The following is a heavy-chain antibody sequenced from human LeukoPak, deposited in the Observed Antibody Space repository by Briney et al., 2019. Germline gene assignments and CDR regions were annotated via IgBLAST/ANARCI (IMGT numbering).Heavy chain of an antibody. CDR1: GYTFTSYA. V-gene: IGHV7-4-1*02. J-gene: IGHJ4*02. CDR2: INTNTGNP. Sequence: ASVKVSCKASGYTFTSYAMNWVRQAPGQGLEWMGWINTNTGNPTYAQGFTGRFVFSLETSVSTAYLQISSLKAEDTAVYYCARDRYYYDSSGYGGPFDYWGQGTLVTVSS. D-gene: IGHD3-22*01. CDR3: ARDRYYYDSSGYGGPFDY.